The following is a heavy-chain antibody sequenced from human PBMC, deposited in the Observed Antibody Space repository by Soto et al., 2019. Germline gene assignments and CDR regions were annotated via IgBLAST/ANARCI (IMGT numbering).Heavy chain of an antibody. CDR1: GFSLNTNGVG. J-gene: IGHJ3*02. CDR3: AHRRARTAGRDDAYDI. V-gene: IGHV2-5*02. CDR2: IYWDDNK. Sequence: QITLKESGPTLVKPTQTLTLTCIFSGFSLNTNGVGVGWIRQPPGEPLEWLALIYWDDNKRYSPSLNSRLTITKDTSKNQVVLTMTNMDPVDTATYYCAHRRARTAGRDDAYDIWGQGTMVTVSS. D-gene: IGHD6-6*01.